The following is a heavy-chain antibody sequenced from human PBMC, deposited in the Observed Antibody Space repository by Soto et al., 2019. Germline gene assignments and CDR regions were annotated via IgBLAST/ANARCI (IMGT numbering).Heavy chain of an antibody. D-gene: IGHD6-19*01. CDR2: ISGSGGST. CDR3: AKDNSGWYSSLGGAFDI. V-gene: IGHV3-23*01. CDR1: GFTFSSYA. Sequence: GGSLRLSCAASGFTFSSYAMSWVRQAPGKGLEWVSAISGSGGSTYYADSVKGRFTISRDNSKNTLYLQMNSLRAEDTAVYYCAKDNSGWYSSLGGAFDIWGQGTMVTVSS. J-gene: IGHJ3*02.